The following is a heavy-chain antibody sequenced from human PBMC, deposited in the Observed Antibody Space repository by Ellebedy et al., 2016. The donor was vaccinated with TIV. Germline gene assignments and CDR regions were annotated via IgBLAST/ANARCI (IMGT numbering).Heavy chain of an antibody. CDR1: GFTFSNYA. V-gene: IGHV3-23*01. J-gene: IGHJ3*01. CDR2: ISGSGANT. CDR3: ARGDVGAFDL. Sequence: GGSLRLXXAASGFTFSNYAMSWVRQAPGKGLEWVSTISGSGANTYYADSVKGRFTVSRDNAKNTVLLQMNSLRADDTAIYYCARGDVGAFDLWGQGTMVTVSS. D-gene: IGHD5-24*01.